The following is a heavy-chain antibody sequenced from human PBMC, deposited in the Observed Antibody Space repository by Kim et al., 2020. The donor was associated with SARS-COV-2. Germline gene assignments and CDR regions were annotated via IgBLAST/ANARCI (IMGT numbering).Heavy chain of an antibody. Sequence: GGSLRLSCAASGFTFSNAWMSWVRQAPGKGLEWVGRIKSKTDGGTTDYAAPVKGRFTISRDDSKNTLYLQMNSLKTEDTAVYYCTTTKLGGFDWSQEGWGQGTLVTVSA. D-gene: IGHD3-9*01. CDR1: GFTFSNAW. CDR3: TTTKLGGFDWSQEG. J-gene: IGHJ4*02. V-gene: IGHV3-15*01. CDR2: IKSKTDGGTT.